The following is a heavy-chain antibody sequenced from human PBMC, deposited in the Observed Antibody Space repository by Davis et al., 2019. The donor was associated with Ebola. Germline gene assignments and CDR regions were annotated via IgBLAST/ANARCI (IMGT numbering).Heavy chain of an antibody. J-gene: IGHJ5*02. CDR2: INAGNGNT. Sequence: AASVKVSCKASGYTFTSYAMHWVRQAPGQRLEWMGWINAGNGNTKYSQKFQGRVTITRDTIASTAHMDLSTLRSEDTAVYYCARDATVYGAYNWFEPWGQGTLVTVSS. CDR3: ARDATVYGAYNWFEP. V-gene: IGHV1-3*01. CDR1: GYTFTSYA. D-gene: IGHD2-8*01.